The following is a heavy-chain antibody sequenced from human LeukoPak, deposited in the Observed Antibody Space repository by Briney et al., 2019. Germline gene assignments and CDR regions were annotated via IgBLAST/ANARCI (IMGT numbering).Heavy chain of an antibody. J-gene: IGHJ4*02. D-gene: IGHD3-10*01. V-gene: IGHV3-23*01. Sequence: GGSLRLSCAASGFTLSSYAMTWVRQAPGKGLEWVSVISDSGGSTSCADSVKGRFTIFRDNSKKTLNLQMNSLRAEDTAVYYCAKARGVYYFDYWGQGTLVTVSS. CDR1: GFTLSSYA. CDR2: ISDSGGST. CDR3: AKARGVYYFDY.